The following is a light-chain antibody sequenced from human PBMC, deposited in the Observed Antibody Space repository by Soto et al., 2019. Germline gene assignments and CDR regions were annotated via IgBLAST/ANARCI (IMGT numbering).Light chain of an antibody. J-gene: IGLJ1*01. Sequence: SALTQPGSVSGSRGRSVTISCTGPRSDIGDSNFISWYQHSPGKAPRLLIYEVNNRPSGVSKRFSGSKAGNTASLTISGLLDDDEADYFSASFRSGTILVFGSGTKVTVL. CDR2: EVN. CDR3: ASFRSGTILV. CDR1: RSDIGDSNF. V-gene: IGLV2-14*01.